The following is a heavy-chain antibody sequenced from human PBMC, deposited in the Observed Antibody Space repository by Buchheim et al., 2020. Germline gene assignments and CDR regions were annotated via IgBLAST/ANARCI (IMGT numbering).Heavy chain of an antibody. V-gene: IGHV3-66*02. J-gene: IGHJ4*02. Sequence: EVQLVESGGGLVQPGGSLRLSCAASGFTVSDNYMSWVRQAPGKGLEWVSVIYSGGSTYYANSVKGRFTISRDNSKNMLYLQMNSLRAEDTALYYCERSPPDYGSGSPLDYWGQGTL. D-gene: IGHD3-10*01. CDR3: ERSPPDYGSGSPLDY. CDR2: IYSGGST. CDR1: GFTVSDNY.